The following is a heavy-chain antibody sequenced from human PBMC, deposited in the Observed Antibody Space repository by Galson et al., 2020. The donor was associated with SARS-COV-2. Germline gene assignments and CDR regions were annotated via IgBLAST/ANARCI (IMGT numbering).Heavy chain of an antibody. CDR1: GFTFSSYS. J-gene: IGHJ3*02. D-gene: IGHD3-22*01. CDR2: ISSSSSYI. Sequence: GGSLRLSCAASGFTFSSYSMNWVRQAPGKGLEWVSSISSSSSYIYYADSVKGRFTISRDNAKTSLYLQMNSLRAEDTAVYYCARDYRITMIADAVDIWGQGTMVTVSS. CDR3: ARDYRITMIADAVDI. V-gene: IGHV3-21*01.